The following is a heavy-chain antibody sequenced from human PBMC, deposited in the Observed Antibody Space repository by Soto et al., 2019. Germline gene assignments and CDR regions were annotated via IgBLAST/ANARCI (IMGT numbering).Heavy chain of an antibody. CDR1: GVSISSYF. CDR3: ARIGGYHGPLDY. Sequence: KSSETLSLTCSVSGVSISSYFWSWIRQPPGRGLEWIGYTYHRGSTNYSPPLKSRVAISLDTSENQFSLKVNSVTAADTAVYYCARIGGYHGPLDYWGQGTPVTVSS. CDR2: TYHRGST. J-gene: IGHJ4*02. D-gene: IGHD3-16*02. V-gene: IGHV4-59*01.